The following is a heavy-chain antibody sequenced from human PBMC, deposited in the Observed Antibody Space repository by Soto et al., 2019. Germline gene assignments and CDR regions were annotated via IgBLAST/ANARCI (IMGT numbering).Heavy chain of an antibody. CDR1: GFTFSDYH. CDR2: ISGSGGTI. J-gene: IGHJ4*02. CDR3: ARNGYGTPFDY. D-gene: IGHD2-15*01. Sequence: GGSLRLSCAASGFTFSDYHMSWIRQAPGKGLEWVSYISGSGGTIHYADSVRGRFTISRDNAKNSLSLQMNSLRAEDTAVYYCARNGYGTPFDYWGQGTLVTVSS. V-gene: IGHV3-11*01.